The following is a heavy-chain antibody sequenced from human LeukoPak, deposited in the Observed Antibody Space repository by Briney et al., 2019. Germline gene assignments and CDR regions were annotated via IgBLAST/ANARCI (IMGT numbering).Heavy chain of an antibody. J-gene: IGHJ4*02. CDR2: ISGSGGST. CDR3: AKNSPGYYDSSGYYFPFDY. V-gene: IGHV3-23*01. D-gene: IGHD3-22*01. Sequence: GGSLRLSCAASGFTFSSYAMSWVRQAPGKGLEWVSAISGSGGSTYYADSVKGRFTISRDNSKNTLYLQMNSLRAEDTAVYYCAKNSPGYYDSSGYYFPFDYWGQGTLVTVSS. CDR1: GFTFSSYA.